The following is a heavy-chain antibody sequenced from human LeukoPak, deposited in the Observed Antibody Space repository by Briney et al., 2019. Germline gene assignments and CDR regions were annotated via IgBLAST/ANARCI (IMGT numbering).Heavy chain of an antibody. CDR3: AREDVTGTLDY. V-gene: IGHV3-21*01. CDR1: XXXFSXYS. J-gene: IGHJ4*02. Sequence: LSCXXSXXXFSXYSMXWVRQAPGRGLEWVSSISSSSSYIYYADSVKGRFTISRDNAKNSLYLQMNSLRAEDTAVYYCAREDVTGTLDYWGQGTLVTVSS. D-gene: IGHD1-7*01. CDR2: ISSSSSYI.